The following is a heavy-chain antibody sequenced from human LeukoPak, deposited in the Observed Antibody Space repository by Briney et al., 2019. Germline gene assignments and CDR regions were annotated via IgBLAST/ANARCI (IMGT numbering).Heavy chain of an antibody. V-gene: IGHV1-46*01. CDR1: GYTFTIYY. D-gene: IGHD2-15*01. Sequence: ASVTVSCKASGYTFTIYYTHWVRQAPGQGLEGLGMINPSGTSYAQKFQGRVAMTRDTSTSTVYMELSSLRSEDTAVYYCARGRYCSGGMCYFLWRLDSWGQGTLVTVSS. CDR3: ARGRYCSGGMCYFLWRLDS. J-gene: IGHJ4*02. CDR2: INPSGT.